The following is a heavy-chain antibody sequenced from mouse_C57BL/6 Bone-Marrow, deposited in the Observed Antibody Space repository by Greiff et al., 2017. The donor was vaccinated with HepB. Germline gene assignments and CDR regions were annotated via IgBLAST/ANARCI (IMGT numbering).Heavy chain of an antibody. Sequence: VQLQQSGPELVKPGDSVKISCKASGYSFTSYYIHWVKQRPGQGLEWIGWIYPGSGNTKYNEKFKGKATLTADTSSSTAYMQLSSLTSEDSAVYYCARSGLLSWFAYWGQGTLVTVSA. V-gene: IGHV1-66*01. CDR2: IYPGSGNT. CDR3: ARSGLLSWFAY. J-gene: IGHJ3*01. CDR1: GYSFTSYY. D-gene: IGHD2-10*01.